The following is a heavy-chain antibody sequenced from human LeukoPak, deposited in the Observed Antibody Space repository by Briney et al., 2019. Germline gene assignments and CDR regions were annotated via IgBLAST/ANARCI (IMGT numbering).Heavy chain of an antibody. CDR2: IIPILGIA. CDR1: GYTFTGYY. J-gene: IGHJ4*02. D-gene: IGHD2-21*01. Sequence: GASVKVSCKASGYTFTGYYMHWVRQAPGQGLEWMGRIIPILGIANYAQKFQGRVTITADKSTSTAYMELSSLRSEDTAVYYCASIAFDYWGQGTLVTVSS. V-gene: IGHV1-69*02. CDR3: ASIAFDY.